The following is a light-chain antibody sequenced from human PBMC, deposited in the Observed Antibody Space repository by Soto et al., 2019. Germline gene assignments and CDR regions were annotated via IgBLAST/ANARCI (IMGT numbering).Light chain of an antibody. CDR3: QQYGSSPALT. J-gene: IGKJ4*01. CDR1: QSVSSSY. Sequence: EIVLTQSPATLSLSPVERATLSCRASQSVSSSYLAWYQQKPGQAPRLLIYGASSRATGIPDRFSGSGSGTDFTLTISRLEPEDFAVYYCQQYGSSPALTFGGGTKVDIK. V-gene: IGKV3-20*01. CDR2: GAS.